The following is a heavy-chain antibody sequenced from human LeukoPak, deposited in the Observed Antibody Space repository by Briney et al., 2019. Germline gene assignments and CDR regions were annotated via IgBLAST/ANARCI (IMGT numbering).Heavy chain of an antibody. CDR1: GGSISSYY. J-gene: IGHJ4*02. CDR3: ARGVYIAAAQYGY. CDR2: IYYSGTT. Sequence: SETLSLTCTVSGGSISSYYWSWIRQPPGKGLEWIGYIYYSGTTNYNPSLKSRVTISVDTSKNQLSLKLSSVTAADTAVYYCARGVYIAAAQYGYWGQGTLVTVSS. D-gene: IGHD6-13*01. V-gene: IGHV4-59*01.